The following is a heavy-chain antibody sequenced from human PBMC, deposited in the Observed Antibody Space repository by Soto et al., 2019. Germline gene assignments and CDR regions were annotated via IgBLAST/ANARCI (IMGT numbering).Heavy chain of an antibody. D-gene: IGHD6-13*01. V-gene: IGHV3-23*01. CDR2: ISGGGSPT. CDR3: ARDQAAGGTISRYFQD. J-gene: IGHJ1*01. CDR1: GFTFSSYA. Sequence: EVQLLESGGGLVQPEGSLRLSCEASGFTFSSYAMSWVRQAPGKGLEWVSGISGGGSPTYYADSVKGRFTISRDNSKNTLYLQVNSLRAEDTAVYYCARDQAAGGTISRYFQDWGQGTLVTVCS.